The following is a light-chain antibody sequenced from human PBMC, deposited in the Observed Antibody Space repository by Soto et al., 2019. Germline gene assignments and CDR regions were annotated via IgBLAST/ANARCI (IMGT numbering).Light chain of an antibody. CDR2: GAS. Sequence: EIVLTQSPGTLSLSPGERATLSCRASQSVSSSYLAWYQQKPGQAPRLLIYGASSRATGIPDRFSGSGSGTHLALTISRLEPEDFAVYYCQQYGSSPPITFGQGTRREIK. CDR1: QSVSSSY. J-gene: IGKJ5*01. V-gene: IGKV3-20*01. CDR3: QQYGSSPPIT.